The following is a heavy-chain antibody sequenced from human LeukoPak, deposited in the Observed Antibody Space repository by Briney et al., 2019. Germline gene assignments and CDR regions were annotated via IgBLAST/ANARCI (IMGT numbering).Heavy chain of an antibody. CDR1: GFTFSSYG. V-gene: IGHV3-30*18. Sequence: GRSLRLSCAASGFTFSSYGMHWVRQAPGKGLEWVAVISYDGSNKYYADSVKGRFTISRDNSKNTLYRQMNSLRAEDTAVYYCAKDLRQWLVLGNYYYGMDVWGKGTTVTVSS. D-gene: IGHD6-19*01. CDR3: AKDLRQWLVLGNYYYGMDV. CDR2: ISYDGSNK. J-gene: IGHJ6*04.